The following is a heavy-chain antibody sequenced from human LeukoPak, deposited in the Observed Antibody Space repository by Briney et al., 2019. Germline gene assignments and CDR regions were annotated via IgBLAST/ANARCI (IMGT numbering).Heavy chain of an antibody. D-gene: IGHD2-21*02. V-gene: IGHV1-2*02. Sequence: ASVTVSCKASGYTFIGYNLHWVRQAPGQGLEWMGWVNPNSGGSRYAQKFQGRVTMTRDTSISTAYMELSRLRSDDTAVYFCAREAYCGGDCRSPFSDHWGQGTLVTVSS. CDR3: AREAYCGGDCRSPFSDH. J-gene: IGHJ4*02. CDR2: VNPNSGGS. CDR1: GYTFIGYN.